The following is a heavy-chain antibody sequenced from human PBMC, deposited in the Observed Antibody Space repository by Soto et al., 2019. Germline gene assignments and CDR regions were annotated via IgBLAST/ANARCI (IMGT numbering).Heavy chain of an antibody. CDR1: GYTFTSYY. Sequence: GASVKVSCKASGYTFTSYYMHWVRQAPGQGLEWMGIINPSGGSTSYAQKFQGRVTMTRDTSTSTVYMELSSLRSEDTAVYYCARDVFEYSSSSVGPHYFDYWGQGTLVTVSS. V-gene: IGHV1-46*03. J-gene: IGHJ4*02. CDR2: INPSGGST. D-gene: IGHD6-6*01. CDR3: ARDVFEYSSSSVGPHYFDY.